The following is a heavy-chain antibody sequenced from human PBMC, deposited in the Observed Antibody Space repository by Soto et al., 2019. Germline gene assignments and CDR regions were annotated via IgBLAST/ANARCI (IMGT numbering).Heavy chain of an antibody. J-gene: IGHJ4*02. V-gene: IGHV3-30*18. CDR2: ISYDGSNQ. Sequence: GGSLRLSCAASGFTFNIYGMHGVRQAPDKGLEWVALISYDGSNQYYADSVKGRFTISRDNSKNTLFLQMNSLRADDTAVYYCAKDQASGQGSFDSWGQGTLVTVSS. CDR3: AKDQASGQGSFDS. CDR1: GFTFNIYG.